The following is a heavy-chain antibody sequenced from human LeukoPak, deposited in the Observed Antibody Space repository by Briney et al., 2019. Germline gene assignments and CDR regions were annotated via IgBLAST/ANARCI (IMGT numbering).Heavy chain of an antibody. Sequence: SETLSLTCAVYGGSFSGYYWSWIRQPPGKGPEWIGEINHSGSTNYNPSLKSRVTISVDTSKNQFSLKLSSVTAADTAVYYCARDEQQGGYGWYFDYWGQGTLVTVSS. CDR1: GGSFSGYY. J-gene: IGHJ4*02. CDR3: ARDEQQGGYGWYFDY. V-gene: IGHV4-34*01. D-gene: IGHD6-13*01. CDR2: INHSGST.